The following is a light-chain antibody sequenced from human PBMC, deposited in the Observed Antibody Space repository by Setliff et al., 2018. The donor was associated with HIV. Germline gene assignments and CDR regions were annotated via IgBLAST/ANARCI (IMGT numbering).Light chain of an antibody. Sequence: SYELTQPPSVSVAPGKTARITCGGNNIGSKSVHWYQQKPGQAPVLVIYYDSDRPSGIPERFSGSNSGNTATLTISRVEAGDEADYYCHVWDSRNDHVVFGGGTKVTVL. V-gene: IGLV3-21*04. J-gene: IGLJ2*01. CDR1: NIGSKS. CDR2: YDS. CDR3: HVWDSRNDHVV.